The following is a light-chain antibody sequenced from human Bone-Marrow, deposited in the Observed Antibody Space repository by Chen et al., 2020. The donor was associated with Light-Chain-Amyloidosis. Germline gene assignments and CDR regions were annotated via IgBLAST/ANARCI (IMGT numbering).Light chain of an antibody. CDR1: QTISTNY. CDR3: QQYGTSPLA. CDR2: GSS. J-gene: IGKJ4*01. V-gene: IGKV3-20*01. Sequence: EIVLTQSLGTLSLSPGEGANLSCRAIQTISTNYLTWYQQKFGQAPRLLIYGSSSRATGIPDRFTGSGSGTDFTLTINRLEPEDFAMYYCQQYGTSPLAFGGGTKVEIK.